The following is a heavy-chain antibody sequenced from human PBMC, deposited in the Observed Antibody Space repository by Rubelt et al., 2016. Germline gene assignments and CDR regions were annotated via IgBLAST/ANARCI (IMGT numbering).Heavy chain of an antibody. J-gene: IGHJ4*02. CDR2: FDPEDGET. CDR1: GYTLTELS. V-gene: IGHV1-24*01. CDR3: ATIGLEWLLEDY. D-gene: IGHD3-3*01. Sequence: QVQLVQSGAEVKKPGASVKVSCKVSGYTLTELSMHWVRQAPGKGLEWMGGFDPEDGETIYAQKFQGRVTMTEDTSTGTAYMELSSLGSADTAVYYCATIGLEWLLEDYWGQGTLVTVSS.